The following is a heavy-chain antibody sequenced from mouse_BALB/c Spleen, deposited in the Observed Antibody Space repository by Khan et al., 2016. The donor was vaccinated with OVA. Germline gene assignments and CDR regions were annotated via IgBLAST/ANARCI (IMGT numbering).Heavy chain of an antibody. V-gene: IGHV1S41*01. CDR1: GYTFTSYW. CDR2: IGPGSSNP. Sequence: DLVKPGTSVKLSCKASGYTFTSYWINWIKQRPGQGLEWIGRIGPGSSNPYNNEMFKGKAALTVDTSSSTAYIQLNSLSSEDSAVYFGARENYYGRSNYAMDYWGQGTSVTVSS. D-gene: IGHD1-1*01. CDR3: ARENYYGRSNYAMDY. J-gene: IGHJ4*01.